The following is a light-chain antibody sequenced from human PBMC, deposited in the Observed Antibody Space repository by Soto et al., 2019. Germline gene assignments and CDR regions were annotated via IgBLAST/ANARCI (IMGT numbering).Light chain of an antibody. Sequence: DIVMTQSPDSLAVSLGERATINCKSSQSVLYSSNNKNYLAWYQQKPGQPPKLLIYWASTRASGVPDRFSGSGSGTAFTLTISSLQAEDVAVYYCQQYYSYPLTFGGGTKVEIK. CDR3: QQYYSYPLT. V-gene: IGKV4-1*01. CDR2: WAS. J-gene: IGKJ4*01. CDR1: QSVLYSSNNKNY.